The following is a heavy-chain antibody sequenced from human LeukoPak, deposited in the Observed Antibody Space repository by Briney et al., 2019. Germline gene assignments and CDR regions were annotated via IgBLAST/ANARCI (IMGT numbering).Heavy chain of an antibody. CDR2: IYSGGST. D-gene: IGHD2-8*02. Sequence: GGSLRLSCAASGSMVSSNYMNWVRQAPGKGLEWVSVIYSGGSTYYADSVKGRFTISRDNSKNTVYLQMNSLRAEDTAVYYCARDSDTETGWYYYGMDVWGQGTTVTVSS. CDR3: ARDSDTETGWYYYGMDV. V-gene: IGHV3-53*01. CDR1: GSMVSSNY. J-gene: IGHJ6*02.